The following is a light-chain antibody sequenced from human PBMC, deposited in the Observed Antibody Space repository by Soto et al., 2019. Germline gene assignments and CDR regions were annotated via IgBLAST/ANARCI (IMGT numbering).Light chain of an antibody. CDR3: QQYGGYTIT. CDR2: GAS. Sequence: IFLTQYPGTLSLSPGERVTLSCRASQSVTTRLARYQHKPGKAPTLLMSGASNRASGVPVRLSGSGSGTDFTLTITRLEHEDFALYYCQQYGGYTITFGLGTRLEIK. CDR1: QSVTTR. J-gene: IGKJ5*01. V-gene: IGKV3-20*01.